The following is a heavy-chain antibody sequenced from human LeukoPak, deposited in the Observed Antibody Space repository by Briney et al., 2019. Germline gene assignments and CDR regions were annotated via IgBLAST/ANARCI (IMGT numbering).Heavy chain of an antibody. CDR3: ARDFRDMGDY. CDR1: GYTFTGYY. D-gene: IGHD2-15*01. V-gene: IGHV1-46*01. Sequence: ASVKVSCKASGYTFTGYYMHWVRQAPGQGLEWMGIINPSGGSTSYAQKFQGRVTMTRDTSTSTVYMELSSQRSEDTAVYYCARDFRDMGDYWGQGTLVTVSS. J-gene: IGHJ4*02. CDR2: INPSGGST.